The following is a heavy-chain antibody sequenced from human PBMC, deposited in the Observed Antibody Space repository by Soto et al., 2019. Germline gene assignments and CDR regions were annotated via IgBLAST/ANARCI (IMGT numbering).Heavy chain of an antibody. D-gene: IGHD5-12*01. CDR1: GGSISSYY. V-gene: IGHV4-59*01. CDR2: IYYSGST. Sequence: QVQLQESGPGLVKPSETLSLTCTVSGGSISSYYWSWIRQPPGKGLEWIGYIYYSGSTNYNPSLKSRVTISVDTSKNQFSLKLSSVTAADTAVYYCARRALGDMATIGGSTPQNHWYFDLWGRGTLVTVSS. CDR3: ARRALGDMATIGGSTPQNHWYFDL. J-gene: IGHJ2*01.